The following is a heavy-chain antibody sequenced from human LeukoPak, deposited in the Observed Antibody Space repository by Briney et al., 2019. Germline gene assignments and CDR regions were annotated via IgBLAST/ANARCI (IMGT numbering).Heavy chain of an antibody. Sequence: GSLRLSCAASGFTFSNYWMNWVRQAPGKGLEWIGEINHSGSTNYNPSLKSRVTISVDTSKNQFSLKLSSVTAADTAVYYCARGDSGSYYFDYWGQGTLVTVSS. CDR1: GFTFSNYW. V-gene: IGHV4-34*01. J-gene: IGHJ4*02. CDR2: INHSGST. CDR3: ARGDSGSYYFDY. D-gene: IGHD1-26*01.